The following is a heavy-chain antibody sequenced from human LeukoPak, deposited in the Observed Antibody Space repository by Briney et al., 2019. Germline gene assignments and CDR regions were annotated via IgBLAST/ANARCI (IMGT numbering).Heavy chain of an antibody. D-gene: IGHD4-17*01. V-gene: IGHV4-61*08. CDR3: ARRTLYGDYIDY. Sequence: SETLSLTWTVSGDSISSGDYYWTWIRQPPGKGLEWVGHIFYSGSTSCNASLKSRVPISVDRSKDQFSLELTSVTAADTAVYYCARRTLYGDYIDYWGQGALVSVSS. J-gene: IGHJ4*02. CDR1: GDSISSGDYY. CDR2: IFYSGST.